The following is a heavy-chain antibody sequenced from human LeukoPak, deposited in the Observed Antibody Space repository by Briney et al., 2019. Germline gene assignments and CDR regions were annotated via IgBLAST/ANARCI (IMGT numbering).Heavy chain of an antibody. CDR3: TRGSSNACDI. CDR2: ISGSGGTT. CDR1: GFTFSSYA. Sequence: GGSLRLSCAASGFTFSSYAMSWVRQAPGKGLEWVSAISGSGGTTYDADSVKGRFTISRDNSKNTLYLQMNSLRAEDTAVYYCTRGSSNACDIWGQGTMVTVSS. V-gene: IGHV3-23*01. J-gene: IGHJ3*02. D-gene: IGHD3-10*01.